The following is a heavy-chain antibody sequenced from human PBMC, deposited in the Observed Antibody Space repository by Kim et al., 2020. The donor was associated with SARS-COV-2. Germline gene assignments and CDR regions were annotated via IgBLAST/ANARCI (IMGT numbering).Heavy chain of an antibody. Sequence: GGSLRLSCAASGFTFSDYYMSWIRQAPGKGLEWVSYISSSSSYTNYADSVKGRFTISRDNAKNSLYLQMNSLRAEDTAVYYCARSNWNYDYFDYWGQGTLVTVSS. CDR2: ISSSSSYT. CDR1: GFTFSDYY. V-gene: IGHV3-11*03. CDR3: ARSNWNYDYFDY. D-gene: IGHD1-7*01. J-gene: IGHJ4*02.